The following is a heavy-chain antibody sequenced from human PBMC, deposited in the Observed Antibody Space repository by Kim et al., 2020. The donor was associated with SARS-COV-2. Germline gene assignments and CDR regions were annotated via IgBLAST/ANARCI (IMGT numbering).Heavy chain of an antibody. CDR3: ARWMVRGANLYYYYYYGMDV. D-gene: IGHD3-10*01. CDR1: GGSFSGYY. V-gene: IGHV4-34*01. CDR2: INHSGST. J-gene: IGHJ6*02. Sequence: SETLSLTCAVYGGSFSGYYWSWIRQPPGKGLEWIGEINHSGSTNYNPSLKSRVTISVDTSKNQFSLKLSSVTAADTAVYYCARWMVRGANLYYYYYYGMDVWGQGTTVTVSS.